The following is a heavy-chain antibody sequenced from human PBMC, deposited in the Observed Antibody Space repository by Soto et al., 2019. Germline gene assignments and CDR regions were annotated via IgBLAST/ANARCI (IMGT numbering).Heavy chain of an antibody. CDR1: GGSFSGYY. V-gene: IGHV4-34*01. CDR3: ARGFGVVPFDY. CDR2: INHSGST. Sequence: SETLSLTCAVYGGSFSGYYWSWIRQPPGKGLEWIGEINHSGSTNYNPSLKSRDTISVDTSKNQFSLKLSSVTAADTAVYYCARGFGVVPFDYWGQGTLVTVSS. J-gene: IGHJ4*02. D-gene: IGHD3-10*01.